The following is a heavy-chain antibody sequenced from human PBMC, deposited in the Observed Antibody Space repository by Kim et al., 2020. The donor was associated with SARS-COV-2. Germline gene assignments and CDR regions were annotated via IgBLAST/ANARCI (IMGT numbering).Heavy chain of an antibody. CDR3: ARINDGGSLMFDA. D-gene: IGHD2-15*01. V-gene: IGHV4-39*07. J-gene: IGHJ5*02. Sequence: YDTPSLKSLVTISVDTSKNQFSLKVTSVTAADTALHYCARINDGGSLMFDAWGPGTLVTVSS.